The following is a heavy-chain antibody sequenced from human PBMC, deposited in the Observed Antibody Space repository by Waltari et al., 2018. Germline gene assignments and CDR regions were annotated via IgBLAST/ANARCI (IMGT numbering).Heavy chain of an antibody. V-gene: IGHV3-30-3*01. J-gene: IGHJ4*02. CDR2: ISYDGSNK. Sequence: QVQLVESGGGVVQPGRSLTPSCAASGATFSNSAIPWLPRATGKGLEWVELISYDGSNKYYADSVKGRFTISRDNSKNTLYLQMNSLRAEDTAVYYCARDGLIQLWGYYFDYWGQGTLVTVSS. CDR3: ARDGLIQLWGYYFDY. CDR1: GATFSNSA. D-gene: IGHD5-18*01.